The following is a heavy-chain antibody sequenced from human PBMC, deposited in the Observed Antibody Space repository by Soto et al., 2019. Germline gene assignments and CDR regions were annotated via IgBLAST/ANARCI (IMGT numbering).Heavy chain of an antibody. CDR1: GYTFNNYA. V-gene: IGHV1-18*04. CDR3: GMNSSDLDGWLDP. J-gene: IGHJ5*02. Sequence: QVQLLQSGAEVKEPGASVKVSCKASGYTFNNYAVSWVRQAPGQGLEWMGRYNPYIANGQSAQKFQGRVSTTKDTTTNTAYTELKSRMSNETAVYYCGMNSSDLDGWLDPWGQGNVVTVSS. CDR2: YNPYIANG. D-gene: IGHD3-22*01.